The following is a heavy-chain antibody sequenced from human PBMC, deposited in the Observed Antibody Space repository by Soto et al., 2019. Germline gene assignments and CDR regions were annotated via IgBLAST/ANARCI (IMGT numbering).Heavy chain of an antibody. Sequence: ASVKVSCKASGFTFTSSAMQWVRQARGQRLEWIGWIDVGSGNTNYAQKFQDRVTMTRYTSTSTAYMELSSLRSEDTAVYYCARGSIIAAAHDAFDIWGQGTMVTVSS. J-gene: IGHJ3*02. D-gene: IGHD6-13*01. CDR2: IDVGSGNT. CDR3: ARGSIIAAAHDAFDI. V-gene: IGHV1-58*02. CDR1: GFTFTSSA.